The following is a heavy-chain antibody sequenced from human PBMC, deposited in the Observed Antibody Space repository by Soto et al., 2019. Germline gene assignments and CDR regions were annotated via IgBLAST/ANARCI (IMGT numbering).Heavy chain of an antibody. Sequence: SVKVSCKASGGTFSSYAISWVRQAPGQGLEWMGGIIPIVGTANYAQKFQGRVTITADESTSTAYTELSSLRSEDTAVYYCARSIMITFGAIDYYGMDVWGQGTTVTVSS. CDR2: IIPIVGTA. V-gene: IGHV1-69*13. CDR1: GGTFSSYA. CDR3: ARSIMITFGAIDYYGMDV. J-gene: IGHJ6*02. D-gene: IGHD3-16*01.